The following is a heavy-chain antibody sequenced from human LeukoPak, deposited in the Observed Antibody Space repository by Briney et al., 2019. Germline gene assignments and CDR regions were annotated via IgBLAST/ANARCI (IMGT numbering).Heavy chain of an antibody. J-gene: IGHJ4*01. CDR3: ATISSSSSH. CDR2: IHCTGNT. V-gene: IGHV4-59*01. Sequence: PSETLSLTCSVSGGSINAFYWSWLRQPPGKGLEWIGYIHCTGNTNYNPSLHSRVSMSINTSKSQFSLRLSSVTAADTAVYYCATISSSSSHWGRGTLVTVSA. CDR1: GGSINAFY. D-gene: IGHD6-6*01.